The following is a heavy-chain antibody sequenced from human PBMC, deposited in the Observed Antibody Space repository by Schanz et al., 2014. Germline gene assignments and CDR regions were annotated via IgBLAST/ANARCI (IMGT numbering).Heavy chain of an antibody. J-gene: IGHJ3*02. V-gene: IGHV3-33*01. CDR2: ISYDGSSK. D-gene: IGHD3-10*01. CDR1: GFTFSSYG. Sequence: VQLVESGGGLVQPGGSLRLSCAASGFTFSSYGMHWVRQAPGKGLEWVALISYDGSSKNHADSVQGRFTISRDNSKNALYLQMDSLRAEDTAVYYCARGIITMVRGGDVGAFDIWGQGTMVTVSS. CDR3: ARGIITMVRGGDVGAFDI.